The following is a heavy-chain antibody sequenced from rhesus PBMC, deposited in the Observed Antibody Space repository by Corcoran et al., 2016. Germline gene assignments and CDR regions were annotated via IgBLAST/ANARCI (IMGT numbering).Heavy chain of an antibody. J-gene: IGHJ5-1*01. V-gene: IGHV1-111*02. Sequence: EVQLVQSGAEVKKPGASVNISCKASGYTFTDYYLHWVRQAPGNGLVWMGRVDTEDGEEIHAQKFQDRVTITADTATDTAYMELSSLRSEDTAVYYCATGGNRFDVWGAGVLVTVSS. CDR1: GYTFTDYY. CDR2: VDTEDGEE. CDR3: ATGGNRFDV.